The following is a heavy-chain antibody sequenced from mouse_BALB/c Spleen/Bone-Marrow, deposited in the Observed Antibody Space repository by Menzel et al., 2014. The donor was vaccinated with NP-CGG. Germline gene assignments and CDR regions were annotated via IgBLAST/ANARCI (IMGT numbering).Heavy chain of an antibody. CDR3: ARNSGTWGFDY. CDR1: GFSLSRYS. Sequence: VKLMESGPGLVAPSQSLSITCTVSGFSLSRYSVHWVRPPPGKGLEWLGMVWGGGSTYYNSTLKSRLSISKDNSKSQVFLKMNSLQTDDTARYYCARNSGTWGFDYWGQGTTRTGSS. D-gene: IGHD3-2*02. CDR2: VWGGGST. V-gene: IGHV2-6-4*01. J-gene: IGHJ2*01.